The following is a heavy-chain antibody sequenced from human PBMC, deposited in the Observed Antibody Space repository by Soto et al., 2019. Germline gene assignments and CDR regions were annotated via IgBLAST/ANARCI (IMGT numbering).Heavy chain of an antibody. CDR3: ARQTWYRGGNSAGIYYYGMDV. CDR2: IIPIFGTA. D-gene: IGHD2-21*02. J-gene: IGHJ6*02. Sequence: GASVKVSCKASGGTFSSYAISWVRQAPGQGLEWMGGIIPIFGTANYAQKFQGRVTITADESTSTAYMELSSLRSEDTAVYYCARQTWYRGGNSAGIYYYGMDVWGQGTTVTVS. V-gene: IGHV1-69*13. CDR1: GGTFSSYA.